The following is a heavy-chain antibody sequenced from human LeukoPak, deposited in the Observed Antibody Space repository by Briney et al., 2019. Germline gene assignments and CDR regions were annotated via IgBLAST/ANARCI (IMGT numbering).Heavy chain of an antibody. CDR3: AKDLSSSWYYFDY. V-gene: IGHV3-30*02. CDR1: GFTFSSYG. J-gene: IGHJ4*02. Sequence: PGGSLRLSCAASGFTFSSYGMHWVRQAPGKGLGGVAFIRYDGSNKYYADSVKGRFTISRDNSKNTLYLQMNSLRAEDTAVYYCAKDLSSSWYYFDYWGQGTLVTVSS. CDR2: IRYDGSNK. D-gene: IGHD6-13*01.